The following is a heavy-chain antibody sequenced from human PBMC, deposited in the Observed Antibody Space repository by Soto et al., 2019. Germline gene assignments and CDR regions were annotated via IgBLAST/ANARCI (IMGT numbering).Heavy chain of an antibody. CDR3: AKDAIHVLLGYTYGAGGMDV. CDR2: RSWNSGDI. J-gene: IGHJ6*02. Sequence: DVQLVESGGVLVQPGRSLRLCCAASGFTFDDYAMHWVLLAPGKGLGWVLGRSWNSGDIYYADSVKGRFTISRDNAKNSLYLQMNSLRPYATAMYYCAKDAIHVLLGYTYGAGGMDVWGPGTTVTGSS. CDR1: GFTFDDYA. D-gene: IGHD5-18*01. V-gene: IGHV3-9*01.